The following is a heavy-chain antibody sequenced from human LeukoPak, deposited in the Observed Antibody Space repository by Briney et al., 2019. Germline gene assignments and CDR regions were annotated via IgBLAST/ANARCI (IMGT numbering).Heavy chain of an antibody. V-gene: IGHV1-2*06. D-gene: IGHD4-23*01. Sequence: GASVKVSCKASGYTFTGHYMNWVRQAPGQGLEWMGRINPNSGDTDYAQNFQGRVTMTRDTSISTAYMELSRLRSDDTAVYYCAREIGWVTRDFWGQGTLVTVSS. CDR1: GYTFTGHY. J-gene: IGHJ4*02. CDR3: AREIGWVTRDF. CDR2: INPNSGDT.